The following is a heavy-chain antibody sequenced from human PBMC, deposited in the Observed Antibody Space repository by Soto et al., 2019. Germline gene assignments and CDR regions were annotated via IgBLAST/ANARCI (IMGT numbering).Heavy chain of an antibody. CDR2: IWYDGSNK. J-gene: IGHJ6*03. D-gene: IGHD3-9*01. CDR1: GFTFSSYG. Sequence: QVQLVESGGGVVQPGRSLRLSCAASGFTFSSYGMHWVRQAPGKGLEWVAVIWYDGSNKYYADSVKGRFTISRDNSKNTLYLQMNSLRAEDTAVYYCARSHYDILTGYYSNYYYYMDVWGKGTTVTVSS. CDR3: ARSHYDILTGYYSNYYYYMDV. V-gene: IGHV3-33*01.